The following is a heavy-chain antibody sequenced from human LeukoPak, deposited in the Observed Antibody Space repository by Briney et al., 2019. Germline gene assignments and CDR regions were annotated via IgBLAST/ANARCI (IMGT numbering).Heavy chain of an antibody. CDR2: IKQDGSEK. CDR1: GFTFTNYW. CDR3: AKDGPGGWYFDS. V-gene: IGHV3-7*03. J-gene: IGHJ4*02. D-gene: IGHD6-19*01. Sequence: GGYLRLYCAASGFTFTNYWMCWVRQAPGKGLEWVANIKQDGSEKHYVDSVNGRFTISRDNAKDSLYLQMNSLRAEDTAVYYCAKDGPGGWYFDSWGQGTPVTVSS.